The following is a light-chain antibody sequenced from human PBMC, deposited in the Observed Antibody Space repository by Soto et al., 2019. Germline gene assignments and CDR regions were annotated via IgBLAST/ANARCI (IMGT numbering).Light chain of an antibody. CDR2: QES. CDR3: LQYQSYWT. V-gene: IGKV1-5*03. Sequence: DIQMTQSPSTLSASVGDRVSITCRASQSISRQLAWYQQKPGKAPNLLIYQESNLETGVSSRFTGSGSGTEFTLTISSLQPDDFATYYCLQYQSYWTCGQGTKVEVK. CDR1: QSISRQ. J-gene: IGKJ1*01.